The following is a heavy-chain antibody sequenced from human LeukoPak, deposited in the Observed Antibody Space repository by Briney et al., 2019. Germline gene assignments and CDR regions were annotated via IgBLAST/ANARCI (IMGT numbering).Heavy chain of an antibody. Sequence: SQTLSLTCTVSGGSVSSGGYYWGWIRQAPGRGLEWIAYIHYTGINNYNPSLKSRAAISVDTSTNQFSLKLTSVTAADTAMYYCARHITNSGSAFDLWGRGTLVTVSS. CDR1: GGSVSSGGYY. V-gene: IGHV4-61*08. CDR2: IHYTGIN. CDR3: ARHITNSGSAFDL. D-gene: IGHD3-10*01. J-gene: IGHJ2*01.